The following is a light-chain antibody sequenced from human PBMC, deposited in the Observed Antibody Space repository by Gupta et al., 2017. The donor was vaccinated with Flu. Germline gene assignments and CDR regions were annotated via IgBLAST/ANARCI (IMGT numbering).Light chain of an antibody. CDR2: KAS. J-gene: IGKJ1*01. Sequence: TLSASVGDTVTITCRASQSISSWLAWYQQKSGKAPKLLIYKASSLESGVPSRFSGSGSGTEFTLTISSLQPDDFATYYCQQYNGTFGQGTKVEIE. CDR1: QSISSW. CDR3: QQYNGT. V-gene: IGKV1-5*03.